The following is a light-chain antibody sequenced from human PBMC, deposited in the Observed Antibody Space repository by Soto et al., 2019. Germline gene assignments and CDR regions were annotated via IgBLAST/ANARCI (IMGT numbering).Light chain of an antibody. V-gene: IGKV1-39*01. CDR3: QQTYNSIT. J-gene: IGKJ5*01. CDR1: QNINNY. Sequence: DIQLTQSPSSLSASVGDRFTLTCRASQNINNYLNWYQQKPGKAPKLLIYTASTLQNGVPSRFGGSGSGTDFSLTITGLQPEDFGTYFCQQTYNSITFGQGTRLEIK. CDR2: TAS.